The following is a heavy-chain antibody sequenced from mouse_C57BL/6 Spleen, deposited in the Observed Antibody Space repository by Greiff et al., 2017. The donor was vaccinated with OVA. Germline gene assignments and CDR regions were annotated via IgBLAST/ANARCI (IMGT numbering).Heavy chain of an antibody. CDR2: IDPETGGT. CDR1: GYTFTDYE. CDR3: TRGYYGYD. J-gene: IGHJ3*01. Sequence: VKLMESGAELVRPGASVTLSCKASGYTFTDYEMHWVKQTPVHGLEWIGAIDPETGGTAYNQKFKGKAILTADKSSSTAYMELRSLTSEDSAVYYCTRGYYGYDWGQGTLVTVSA. D-gene: IGHD2-2*01. V-gene: IGHV1-15*01.